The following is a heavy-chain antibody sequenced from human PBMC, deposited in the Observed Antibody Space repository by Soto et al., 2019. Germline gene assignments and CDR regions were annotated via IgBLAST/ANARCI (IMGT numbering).Heavy chain of an antibody. CDR3: ARVFRSGYYYGSGINDAFDI. V-gene: IGHV1-8*01. CDR1: WYAYSGDD. J-gene: IGHJ3*02. Sequence: VKVAYKAAWYAYSGDDINWVRQATGQGLEWMGWMNPNSGNTGYAQKFQGRVTMTRNTSISTAYMELSSLRSEDTAVYYCARVFRSGYYYGSGINDAFDIWGQGTMVTV. CDR2: MNPNSGNT. D-gene: IGHD3-10*01.